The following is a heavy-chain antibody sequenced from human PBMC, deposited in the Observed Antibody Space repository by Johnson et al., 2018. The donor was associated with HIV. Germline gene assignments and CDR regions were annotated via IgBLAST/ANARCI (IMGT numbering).Heavy chain of an antibody. J-gene: IGHJ3*02. Sequence: MQLVESGGGLVQPGRSLRLSCTASGFPFGDYAMSWVRQAPGKGLEWVGRIKSKTDGWTTDYAAPVKGRFTISRADSKNTRYLQMNSLKTEDTAVYYCITDLERLGFGEWGAFDIWGQGTMVTVSS. D-gene: IGHD3-10*01. CDR3: ITDLERLGFGEWGAFDI. CDR2: IKSKTDGWTT. V-gene: IGHV3-15*01. CDR1: GFPFGDYA.